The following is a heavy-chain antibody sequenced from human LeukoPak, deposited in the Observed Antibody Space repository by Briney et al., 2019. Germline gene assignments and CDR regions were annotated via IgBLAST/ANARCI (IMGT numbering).Heavy chain of an antibody. Sequence: SETLSLTCAVYGGSFSGYYWSWIRQPPGKGLEWIGEINHSGSTNYNPSLKSRVTISVDTSKNQFSLKLSSVTAADTAVYYCARALAGTTHYYYYYGMDVWGQGTTVTVSS. D-gene: IGHD1/OR15-1a*01. V-gene: IGHV4-34*01. CDR2: INHSGST. CDR3: ARALAGTTHYYYYYGMDV. CDR1: GGSFSGYY. J-gene: IGHJ6*02.